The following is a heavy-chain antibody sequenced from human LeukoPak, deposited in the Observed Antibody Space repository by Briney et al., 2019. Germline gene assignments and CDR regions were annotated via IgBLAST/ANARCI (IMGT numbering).Heavy chain of an antibody. V-gene: IGHV3-33*06. CDR2: IWYDGSNK. Sequence: PGRSLRLSCAASGFTFSSYGMHWVRQAPGKGLEWVAAIWYDGSNKYYADSVKGRFTISRDNSKTTLYLQMHSLRAEDTAVYYCAKDRGIAVADSYFDYWGQGTLVTVSS. CDR1: GFTFSSYG. D-gene: IGHD6-19*01. J-gene: IGHJ4*02. CDR3: AKDRGIAVADSYFDY.